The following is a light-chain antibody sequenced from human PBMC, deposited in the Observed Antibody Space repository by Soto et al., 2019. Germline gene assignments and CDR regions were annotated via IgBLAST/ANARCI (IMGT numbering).Light chain of an antibody. CDR2: GAS. J-gene: IGKJ2*01. Sequence: EIVMTQSPATLSVSPGERATLSCRASQSVSSNLAWYQQKPGQAPRLLIYGASTRATGIPARFSGSGSGTEFTLPIIILQSGEFAFYYCRQYNNWRYTLGQGTKLEI. CDR1: QSVSSN. CDR3: RQYNNWRYT. V-gene: IGKV3-15*01.